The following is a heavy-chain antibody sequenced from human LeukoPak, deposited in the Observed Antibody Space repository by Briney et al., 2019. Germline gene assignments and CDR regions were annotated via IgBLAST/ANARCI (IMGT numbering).Heavy chain of an antibody. CDR2: ISAYNGNT. CDR1: GGTFSSYA. Sequence: ASVKVSCKASGGTFSSYAISWVRQAPGQGLEWMGWISAYNGNTKYAQKFQGRVTMTRNTSISTAYMELSSLRSEDTAVYYCARALTMVRGVITGTYYYYYYMDVWGKGTTVTISS. J-gene: IGHJ6*03. CDR3: ARALTMVRGVITGTYYYYYYMDV. V-gene: IGHV1-8*02. D-gene: IGHD3-10*01.